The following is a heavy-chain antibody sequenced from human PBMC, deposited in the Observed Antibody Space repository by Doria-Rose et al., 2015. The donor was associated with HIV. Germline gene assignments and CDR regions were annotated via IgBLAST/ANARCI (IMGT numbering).Heavy chain of an antibody. J-gene: IGHJ4*02. CDR1: GGSISHYY. D-gene: IGHD1-26*01. CDR3: ARVLSGTYDY. CDR2: IFYTGST. Sequence: QVQLQQWGPGLVKPSETLSLTCSVSGGSISHYYWSWIRQPPGQGLEYIGDIFYTGSTTYSPSLKSRVSISIDTSKNKFSLRLSSVTAADTAVYYCARVLSGTYDYWGQGTLVTVSS. V-gene: IGHV4-59*01.